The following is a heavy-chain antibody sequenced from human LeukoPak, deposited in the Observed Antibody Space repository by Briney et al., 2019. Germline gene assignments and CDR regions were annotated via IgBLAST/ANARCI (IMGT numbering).Heavy chain of an antibody. J-gene: IGHJ4*02. CDR3: TTDRLNYSGWGSYCGKN. CDR2: IKSKTDGGTA. Sequence: GGSLRLSCAASGFTFINAWMSWVRQAPGKGLEWVGRIKSKTDGGTADYAAPVKGRFTISREDSKNTLCLQMNSLQTEDTPVYYCTTDRLNYSGWGSYCGKNWGQGPRVTVS. D-gene: IGHD3-10*01. V-gene: IGHV3-15*01. CDR1: GFTFINAW.